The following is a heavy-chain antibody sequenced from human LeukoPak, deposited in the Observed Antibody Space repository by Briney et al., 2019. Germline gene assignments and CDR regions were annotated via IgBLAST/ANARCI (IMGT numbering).Heavy chain of an antibody. D-gene: IGHD5-18*01. J-gene: IGHJ3*02. CDR1: GFTFSSYA. V-gene: IGHV3-30-3*01. CDR2: ISYDGSNK. CDR3: ARGGYSYGWFDAFDI. Sequence: PGGSLRLSCAASGFTFSSYAMHWVRQAPGKGLEWVAVISYDGSNKYYADSVKGRFTISRDNSKNTLYLQMNSLRAEDTAVYYCARGGYSYGWFDAFDIWGQGTMVTVSS.